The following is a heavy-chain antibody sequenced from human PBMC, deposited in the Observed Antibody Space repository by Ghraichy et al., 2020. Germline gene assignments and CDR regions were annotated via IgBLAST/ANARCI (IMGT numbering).Heavy chain of an antibody. CDR1: GFSFSDYS. J-gene: IGHJ2*01. D-gene: IGHD6-13*01. CDR3: ARLPLPRRAAVGDWYFDL. V-gene: IGHV3-48*01. Sequence: GGSLRLSCEGSGFSFSDYSMIWVRLTPRKALEWVSYITGSSITIFYTDSVEGRFTISRDNAKNSLYLQMNSLRAEETAVYYCARLPLPRRAAVGDWYFDLWGRGTLVTVSS. CDR2: ITGSSITI.